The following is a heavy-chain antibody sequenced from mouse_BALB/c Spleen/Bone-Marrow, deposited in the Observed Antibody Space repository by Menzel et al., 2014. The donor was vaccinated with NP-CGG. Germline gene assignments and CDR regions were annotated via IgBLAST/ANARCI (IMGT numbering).Heavy chain of an antibody. CDR1: GFTFNANA. CDR3: VGYPFAY. V-gene: IGHV10S3*01. Sequence: EVQLQESGGGLVQPKGSLRLSCAAPGFTFNANAMNWVRQAPGKGLERVARIRRESNNYATYYADSVKDRFTISRDDSQSMLYLQMNNLKTEDTAMYYCVGYPFAYWGQGTLVTVSA. D-gene: IGHD2-2*01. J-gene: IGHJ3*01. CDR2: IRRESNNYAT.